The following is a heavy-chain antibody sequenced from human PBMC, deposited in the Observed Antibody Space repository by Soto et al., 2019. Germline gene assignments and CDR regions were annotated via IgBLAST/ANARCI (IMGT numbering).Heavy chain of an antibody. D-gene: IGHD7-27*01. Sequence: EVQLVESGGGLVQPGGSLRLSCEASGFTFGTCWRTWVRQPPGKGLECVADIKPDGSERYYVDSVKGRFTISRDNAKNSLNLHMNSLRAEDTAVYYCATDLNWEHYWGQGTLVTVSS. CDR2: IKPDGSER. CDR1: GFTFGTCW. V-gene: IGHV3-7*04. CDR3: ATDLNWEHY. J-gene: IGHJ4*02.